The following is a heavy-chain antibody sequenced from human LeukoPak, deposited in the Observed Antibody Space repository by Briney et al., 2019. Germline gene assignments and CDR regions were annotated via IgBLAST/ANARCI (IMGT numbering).Heavy chain of an antibody. J-gene: IGHJ6*02. CDR1: GVSINNYY. V-gene: IGHV4-59*01. CDR3: ARGHFGMDV. CDR2: IHYTGTT. Sequence: KPSETLSLTCTVSGVSINNYYWTWIRQPPGKGLEWIGCIHYTGTTDYNPSLKSRVTISVDTSRNHFSLKLSSVTAADTAVYYCARGHFGMDVWGQGTTVTVSS.